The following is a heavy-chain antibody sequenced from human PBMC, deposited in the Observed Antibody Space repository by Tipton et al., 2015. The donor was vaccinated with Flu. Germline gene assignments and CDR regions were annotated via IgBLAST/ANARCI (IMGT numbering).Heavy chain of an antibody. V-gene: IGHV4-59*01. CDR2: IYYTGRT. Sequence: TLSLTCTVSGASIGRYYWSWIRQSPGKGLEWIGYIYYTGRTNYNPSLKSRVTMSIDTSKNQFSLRLNSVTAADTALYYCARSTYYYGSGTSDFWGQGTLVTVSS. CDR1: GASIGRYY. D-gene: IGHD3-10*01. CDR3: ARSTYYYGSGTSDF. J-gene: IGHJ4*02.